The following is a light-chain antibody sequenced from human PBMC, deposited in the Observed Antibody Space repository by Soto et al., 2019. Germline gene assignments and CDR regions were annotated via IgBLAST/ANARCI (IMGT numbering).Light chain of an antibody. CDR3: QQSYSTRVT. V-gene: IGKV3-20*01. Sequence: EIVMTQSPGTLSLSPGERATISCRASQVIGSRYLAWYHQKSGQAPRLLIYGASSRATGIPDRFSGSGSGTDFTLTISSLQPEDFATYYCQQSYSTRVTFGGGTKVEIK. CDR1: QVIGSRY. J-gene: IGKJ4*01. CDR2: GAS.